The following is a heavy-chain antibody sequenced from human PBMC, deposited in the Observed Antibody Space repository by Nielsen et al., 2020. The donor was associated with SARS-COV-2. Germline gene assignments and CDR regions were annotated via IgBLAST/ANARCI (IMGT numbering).Heavy chain of an antibody. CDR1: GGSISSGDYS. CDR2: IYYSGST. D-gene: IGHD3-10*01. V-gene: IGHV4-30-4*07. CDR3: ARGSMVRGVIIFSWFDP. J-gene: IGHJ5*02. Sequence: SETLSLTCAVSGGSISSGDYSWSWIRQPPGKGLEWTGYIYYSGSTYYNPSLKSRVTISVDTSKNQFSLKLSSVTAADTAVYYCARGSMVRGVIIFSWFDPWGQGTLVTVSS.